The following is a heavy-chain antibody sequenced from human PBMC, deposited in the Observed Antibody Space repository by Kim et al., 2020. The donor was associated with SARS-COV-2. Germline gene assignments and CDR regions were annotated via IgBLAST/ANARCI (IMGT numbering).Heavy chain of an antibody. Sequence: SETLSLTCTASGGSISSYYWSWIRQPPGKGLEWIGYIYYSGSPNYNPSLKSRVTISVDTSKNQFSLKLSSVTAADTAVYYCAREGPYGSGSYEGVWREIWCDPGGQGTLVTVSS. CDR2: IYYSGSP. CDR1: GGSISSYY. CDR3: AREGPYGSGSYEGVWREIWCDP. V-gene: IGHV4-59*13. J-gene: IGHJ5*02. D-gene: IGHD3-10*01.